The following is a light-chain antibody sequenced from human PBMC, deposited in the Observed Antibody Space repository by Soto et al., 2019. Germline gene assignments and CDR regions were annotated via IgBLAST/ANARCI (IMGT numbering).Light chain of an antibody. CDR1: QSISSS. J-gene: IGKJ1*01. CDR2: AAS. V-gene: IGKV1-39*01. Sequence: DIQMTQSPSSLSASVGARVTITCRASQSISSSLNWYQQKPGKAPKLLIYAASSLQSGVPSRCSGSGSGTDFTLTISSLQPEDFATYYCQQSDSTPPTFGQGTKVEIK. CDR3: QQSDSTPPT.